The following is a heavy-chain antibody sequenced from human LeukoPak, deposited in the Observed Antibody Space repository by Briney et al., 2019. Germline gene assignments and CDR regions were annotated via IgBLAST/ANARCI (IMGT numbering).Heavy chain of an antibody. CDR2: IDLDSSHI. J-gene: IGHJ4*02. Sequence: GGSLRLSCAASGFRVSSNYMTWVRQAPGKGLEWVSSIDLDSSHIYYAASVRGRFTISRDNARNSVYLQMNSLRVEDTAVYYCARDPLRYLRVGHYDYWGQGTLVAVSS. CDR3: ARDPLRYLRVGHYDY. V-gene: IGHV3-21*01. D-gene: IGHD3-9*01. CDR1: GFRVSSNY.